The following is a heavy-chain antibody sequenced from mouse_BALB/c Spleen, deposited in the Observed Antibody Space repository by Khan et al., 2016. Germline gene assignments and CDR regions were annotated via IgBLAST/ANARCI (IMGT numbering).Heavy chain of an antibody. CDR1: GFAFSRYW. Sequence: EVKLLESGGGLVQPGGSLKLSCAASGFAFSRYWMNWVRQAPGKGLEWIGEINADSNTINYTPSLKDKFIISSANAKTTLYLQMTKVRSEDTALYYCSNEGGFLWFAYWGQGTLVTVSA. J-gene: IGHJ3*01. CDR2: INADSNTI. V-gene: IGHV4-1*02. CDR3: SNEGGFLWFAY.